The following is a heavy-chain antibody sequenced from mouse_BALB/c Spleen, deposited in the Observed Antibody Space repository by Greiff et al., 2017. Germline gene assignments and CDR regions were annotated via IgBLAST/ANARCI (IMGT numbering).Heavy chain of an antibody. CDR3: TRIGISGVFAY. CDR1: GYTFTSYW. J-gene: IGHJ3*01. V-gene: IGHV1-69*02. CDR2: IYPSDSYT. D-gene: IGHD1-3*01. Sequence: VQLQQPGAELVRPGASVKLSCKASGYTFTSYWINWVKQRPGQGLEWIGNIYPSDSYTNYNQKFKDKATLTVDKSSSTAYMQLSSPTSEDSAVYYCTRIGISGVFAYWGQGTLVTVSA.